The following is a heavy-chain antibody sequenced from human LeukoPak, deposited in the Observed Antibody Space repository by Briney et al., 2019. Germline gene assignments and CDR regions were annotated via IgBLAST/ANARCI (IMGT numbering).Heavy chain of an antibody. CDR2: INLNSGGR. CDR3: ACFDNSCGWYGALGN. CDR1: AYTFTDYY. Sequence: AAVTVSFTGAAYTFTDYYMHWERQGQGQGQEGMGWINLNSGGRNYEQKYQGRVSITTSTYTSKAYAEVRRQRYDDAAVYYCACFDNSCGWYGALGNWGQGTLVTVSS. J-gene: IGHJ4*02. V-gene: IGHV1-2*02. D-gene: IGHD6-19*01.